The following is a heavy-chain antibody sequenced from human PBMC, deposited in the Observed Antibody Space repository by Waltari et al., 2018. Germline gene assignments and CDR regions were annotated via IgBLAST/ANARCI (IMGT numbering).Heavy chain of an antibody. CDR3: VGHRFGSGSYFDY. Sequence: EVQVVESGGGLIQPGGSLRLSCAVSGFIVSSNYMSWVRQAPGKGLEGVLVIYSGGSSDYVDSVKGRFTISRDNSKNTIYLEMNSLRGEDTAVYFCVGHRFGSGSYFDYWGQGTPVTVSS. CDR2: IYSGGSS. J-gene: IGHJ4*02. D-gene: IGHD3-10*01. CDR1: GFIVSSNY. V-gene: IGHV3-53*01.